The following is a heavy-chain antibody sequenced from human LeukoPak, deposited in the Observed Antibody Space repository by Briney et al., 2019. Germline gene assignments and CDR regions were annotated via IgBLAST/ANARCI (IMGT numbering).Heavy chain of an antibody. J-gene: IGHJ4*02. CDR3: ARGYSYDLPDY. D-gene: IGHD5-18*01. CDR1: GYTFTSYD. CDR2: MNPNSGNT. Sequence: AASVKVSCKASGYTFTSYDINWVRQATGQGLEWMGWMNPNSGNTGYAQKFQGRVTITRNTSISTAYMELSSLRSEDTAVYYCARGYSYDLPDYWGQGTLVTVSS. V-gene: IGHV1-8*03.